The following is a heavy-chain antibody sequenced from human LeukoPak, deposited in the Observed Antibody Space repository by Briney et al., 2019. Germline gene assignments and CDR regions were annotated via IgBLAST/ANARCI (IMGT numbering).Heavy chain of an antibody. CDR1: GFTFNSYG. Sequence: GRSLRLSCAASGFTFNSYGMHWVRQAPGKGLEWVAVIWYDGSNKHYADSVKGRFTISRDNSKNTLYLQMNSLRAEATAVYYCARSTRRTTVTTGGPSSFDYWGQGTLVTVSS. CDR2: IWYDGSNK. CDR3: ARSTRRTTVTTGGPSSFDY. V-gene: IGHV3-33*01. J-gene: IGHJ4*02. D-gene: IGHD4-17*01.